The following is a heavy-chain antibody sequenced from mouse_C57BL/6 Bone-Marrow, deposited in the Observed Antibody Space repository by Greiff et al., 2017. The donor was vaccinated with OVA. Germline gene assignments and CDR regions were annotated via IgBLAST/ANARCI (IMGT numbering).Heavy chain of an antibody. CDR2: ISYSGST. V-gene: IGHV3-8*01. CDR1: GYSLTRYY. D-gene: IGHD2-4*01. J-gene: IGHJ1*03. Sequence: VQLPQSRPGLAKPSQTPSLPCSVTGYSLTRYYWNWIRKFPGNKLEYMGYISYSGSTYYNPSLKSRISITRDTSKNQYYLQLNSVTTEDTATYYCARSGLRRYFDVWGTGTTVTVSS. CDR3: ARSGLRRYFDV.